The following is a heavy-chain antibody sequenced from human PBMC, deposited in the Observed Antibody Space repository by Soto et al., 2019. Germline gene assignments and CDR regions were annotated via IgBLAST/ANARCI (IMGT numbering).Heavy chain of an antibody. CDR1: GYSISSGYY. V-gene: IGHV4-38-2*01. Sequence: PSETLSLTCAVSGYSISSGYYWGWIRQPPGKGLEWIGSIYHSGSIYYNPSLKSRVTISVDTSKNQFSLKLSSVTAADTAVYYCARVWTYGDYYFDYWGQGTLVTVSS. CDR3: ARVWTYGDYYFDY. J-gene: IGHJ4*02. D-gene: IGHD4-17*01. CDR2: IYHSGSI.